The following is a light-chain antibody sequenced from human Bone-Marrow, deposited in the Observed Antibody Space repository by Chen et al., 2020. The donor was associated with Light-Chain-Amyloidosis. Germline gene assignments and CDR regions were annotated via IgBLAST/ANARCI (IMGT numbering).Light chain of an antibody. Sequence: SYDLPNQPPVQGSPGQPASITCSGDDLPTKYAYWYQQKPGQAPVLVIHRDTERPSGISERFSGSSSGTTATLTISGVQAEDEADYHCQSADSSGTYEVIFGGGTKLTVL. CDR2: RDT. V-gene: IGLV3-25*03. J-gene: IGLJ2*01. CDR3: QSADSSGTYEVI. CDR1: DLPTKY.